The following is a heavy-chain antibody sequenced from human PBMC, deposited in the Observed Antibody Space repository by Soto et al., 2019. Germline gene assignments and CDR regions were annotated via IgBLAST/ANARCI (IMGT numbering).Heavy chain of an antibody. D-gene: IGHD5-12*01. V-gene: IGHV4-61*08. CDR3: ARTPGDGYNWYFDY. J-gene: IGHJ4*02. Sequence: SETLSLTCSFSGYSVRSGANYWSWIRQSPGRGLEWIGYIYYEGTTNYNPSLMSRVTMSVDTPRNQFSLKLRSLTAADSAMYYCARTPGDGYNWYFDYWGQGILVTVSS. CDR1: GYSVRSGANY. CDR2: IYYEGTT.